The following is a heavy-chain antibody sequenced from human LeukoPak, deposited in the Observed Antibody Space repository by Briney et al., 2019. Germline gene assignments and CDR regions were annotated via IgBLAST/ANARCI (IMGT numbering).Heavy chain of an antibody. J-gene: IGHJ4*02. CDR1: GFTFSSYW. D-gene: IGHD3-9*01. V-gene: IGHV3-7*01. Sequence: PGGSLRLSCAASGFTFSSYWMSWVRQAPGKGLEWVANIKQDGSEKYYVDSVKGRFTISRDNAKNSLYLQMNSLRAEDTAVYYCAKDISSYYDILTGYSHWGQGTLVTVSS. CDR3: AKDISSYYDILTGYSH. CDR2: IKQDGSEK.